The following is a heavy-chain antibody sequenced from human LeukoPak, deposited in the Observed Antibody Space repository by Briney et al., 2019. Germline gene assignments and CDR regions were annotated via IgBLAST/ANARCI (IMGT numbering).Heavy chain of an antibody. Sequence: PSETLSLTCTVSGGSISSYYWSWIRQPPGKGLEWIGYIYYGGSTNYNPSLKSRVTISVDTSKNQFSLKLSSVTAADTAVYYCARGRYFDWLLYYFDYWGQGTLVTVSS. D-gene: IGHD3-9*01. J-gene: IGHJ4*02. V-gene: IGHV4-59*01. CDR2: IYYGGST. CDR1: GGSISSYY. CDR3: ARGRYFDWLLYYFDY.